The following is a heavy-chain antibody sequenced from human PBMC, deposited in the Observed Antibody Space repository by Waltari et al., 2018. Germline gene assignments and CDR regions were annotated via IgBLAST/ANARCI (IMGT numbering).Heavy chain of an antibody. CDR3: ARDRWLLWFRELSFDSDY. V-gene: IGHV1-2*06. J-gene: IGHJ4*02. D-gene: IGHD3-10*01. CDR2: INPNSGGT. CDR1: GYTFTGYY. Sequence: QVQLVQSGAEVKKPGASVKVSCKASGYTFTGYYMHWVRRAPGQGLEWMGRINPNSGGTNYAQKFQGRVTMTRDTSISTAYMELSRLRSDDTAVYYCARDRWLLWFRELSFDSDYWGQGTLVTVSS.